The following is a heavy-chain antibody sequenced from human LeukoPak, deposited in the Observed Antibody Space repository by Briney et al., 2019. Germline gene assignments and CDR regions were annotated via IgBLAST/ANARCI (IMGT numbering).Heavy chain of an antibody. D-gene: IGHD3-22*01. J-gene: IGHJ4*02. Sequence: GGSLSLSCAASGFSFSDYYMVWIRQAPGKGPEWISVISSSGSSTNYADSVRGRFTVSRDNAKNSLFLQMNRLRPEDSAVYYCARADSSSWFDYWGQGTLVTVSS. V-gene: IGHV3-11*05. CDR1: GFSFSDYY. CDR2: ISSSGSST. CDR3: ARADSSSWFDY.